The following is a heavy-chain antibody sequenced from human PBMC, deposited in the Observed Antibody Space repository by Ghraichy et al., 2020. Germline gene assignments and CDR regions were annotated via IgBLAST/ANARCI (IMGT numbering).Heavy chain of an antibody. CDR2: INPNSGGT. V-gene: IGHV1-2*02. D-gene: IGHD4-17*01. CDR3: ARDEGRGYGVFSYYYGMDV. CDR1: GYTFTGYY. J-gene: IGHJ6*02. Sequence: ASVKVSCKASGYTFTGYYMHWVRQAPGQGLEWMGWINPNSGGTNYAQKFQGRVTMTRDTSISTAYMELSRLRSDDTAVYYCARDEGRGYGVFSYYYGMDVWGQGTTVTVSS.